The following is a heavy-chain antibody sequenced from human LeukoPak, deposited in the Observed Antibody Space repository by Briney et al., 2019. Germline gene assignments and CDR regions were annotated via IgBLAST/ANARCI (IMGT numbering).Heavy chain of an antibody. V-gene: IGHV3-30-3*01. CDR2: ISYDGSNK. CDR1: GFTFSSYA. CDR3: ARGALLWFGENAFDI. Sequence: GGSLRLSCAASGFTFSSYAMHWVRQAPGKGLEWVAVISYDGSNKYYADSVKGRFTISRDNSKNTLYLQMNSLRAEDTAVYYCARGALLWFGENAFDIWGQGTMVTVSS. D-gene: IGHD3-10*01. J-gene: IGHJ3*02.